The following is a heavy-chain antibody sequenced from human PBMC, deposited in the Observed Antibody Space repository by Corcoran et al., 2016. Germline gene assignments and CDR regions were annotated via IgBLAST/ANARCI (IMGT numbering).Heavy chain of an antibody. CDR1: GGSVSSGSYY. CDR2: IYYSGST. CDR3: ARVGRLWTFDY. D-gene: IGHD3-10*01. J-gene: IGHJ4*02. Sequence: QVQLQESGPGLVKPSETLSLTCTVSGGSVSSGSYYWSWIRQPPGKGLEWIGYIYYSGSTNYNHSLKSRVTISVDTSKNQFSLKLSSVTAADAAGYYCARVGRLWTFDYWGQGTLVTVSS. V-gene: IGHV4-61*01.